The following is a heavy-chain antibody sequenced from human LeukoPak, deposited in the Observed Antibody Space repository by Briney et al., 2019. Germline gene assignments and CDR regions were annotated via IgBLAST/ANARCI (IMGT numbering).Heavy chain of an antibody. J-gene: IGHJ3*02. V-gene: IGHV4-61*02. D-gene: IGHD6-13*01. CDR3: AREPHSSSWYADAFDI. Sequence: SETLSLTCTVSGGSISSGSYYWGWIRQPAGKGLEWIGRIYTSGSTNYNPSLKSRVTISVDTSKNQFSLKLSSVTAADTAVYYCAREPHSSSWYADAFDIWGQGTMVTVSS. CDR2: IYTSGST. CDR1: GGSISSGSYY.